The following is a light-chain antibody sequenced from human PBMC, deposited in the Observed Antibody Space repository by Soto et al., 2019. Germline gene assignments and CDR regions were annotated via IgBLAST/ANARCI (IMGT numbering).Light chain of an antibody. V-gene: IGKV1-16*02. CDR2: GAA. CDR3: QPHESYPLT. Sequence: DSPMTQSPSSVSASVGDRVTITCRASQDIRSNLAWFQQNPGKAPKSLIYGAANLRSGVPSKFSGSRSGTVFTLTISSLQPEDFATYFCQPHESYPLTFGGGTKVEIK. CDR1: QDIRSN. J-gene: IGKJ4*01.